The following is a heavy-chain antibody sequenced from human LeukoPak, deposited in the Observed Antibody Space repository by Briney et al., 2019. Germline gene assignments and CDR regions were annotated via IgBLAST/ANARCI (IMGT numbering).Heavy chain of an antibody. CDR2: ISYDGSNK. D-gene: IGHD2-2*01. J-gene: IGHJ4*02. CDR1: GFTFSSYG. V-gene: IGHV3-30*18. Sequence: GRSLRLSCAASGFTFSSYGMHWVRQAPGKGLEWVAVISYDGSNKYYADSVKGRFTISRDNSKNTLYLQMNSLRVEDTAVYYCAKDFPSEVVVVPAANYYFDYWGQGTLVTVSS. CDR3: AKDFPSEVVVVPAANYYFDY.